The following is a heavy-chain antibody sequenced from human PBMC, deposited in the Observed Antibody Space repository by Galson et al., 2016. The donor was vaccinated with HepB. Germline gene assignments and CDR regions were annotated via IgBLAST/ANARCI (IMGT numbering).Heavy chain of an antibody. D-gene: IGHD6-19*01. Sequence: LEWVSAISGDGTGTYYAGSVQGRFASSRDRSKNTLYLQMNSLRADDTAVYYCARFTQQWLDRVYYFDYWGQGTLVTVSS. CDR2: ISGDGTGT. CDR3: ARFTQQWLDRVYYFDY. V-gene: IGHV3-23*01. J-gene: IGHJ4*02.